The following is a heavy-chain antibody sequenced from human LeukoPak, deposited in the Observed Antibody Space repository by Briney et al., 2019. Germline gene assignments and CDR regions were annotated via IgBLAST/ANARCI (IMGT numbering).Heavy chain of an antibody. J-gene: IGHJ6*02. Sequence: ASVKVSCKASGYTFTGYYMHWVRQAPGQGLEWMGWINPNSGGTNYAQKFQGRVTMTRDTSISTAYMELSRLRSDDTAVYYCTVGNSWTSDYYYYGMDVWGQGTTVTVSS. D-gene: IGHD6-13*01. CDR3: TVGNSWTSDYYYYGMDV. CDR2: INPNSGGT. CDR1: GYTFTGYY. V-gene: IGHV1-2*02.